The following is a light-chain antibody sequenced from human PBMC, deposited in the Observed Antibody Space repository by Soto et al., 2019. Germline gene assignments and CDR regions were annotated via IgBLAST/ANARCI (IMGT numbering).Light chain of an antibody. V-gene: IGLV4-69*01. J-gene: IGLJ2*01. Sequence: QLVLTQSPSASASLGASVKLTRTLSSGHSSYAIAWHQQQPEKGPRYLMKLNSDGSHSKGDGIPDRFSGSSSGAERYLTISSLQSEDEADYYCQTWGTGIVVFGGGTQLTVL. CDR2: LNSDGSH. CDR1: SGHSSYA. CDR3: QTWGTGIVV.